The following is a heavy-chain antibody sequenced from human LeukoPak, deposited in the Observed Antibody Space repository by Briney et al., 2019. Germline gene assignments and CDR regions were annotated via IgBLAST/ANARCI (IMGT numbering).Heavy chain of an antibody. J-gene: IGHJ6*02. V-gene: IGHV4-59*01. CDR3: ARDRTGYYDYGMDV. CDR1: GGSISNYY. Sequence: PSETLSLTCTVSGGSISNYYWSWIRQPPGKGLEWIGYIYYSGSTNYKPSLKSRVTISVDTSKNQFSLKLSSVTAADTAVYYCARDRTGYYDYGMDVWGQGTTVTVSS. D-gene: IGHD4-17*01. CDR2: IYYSGST.